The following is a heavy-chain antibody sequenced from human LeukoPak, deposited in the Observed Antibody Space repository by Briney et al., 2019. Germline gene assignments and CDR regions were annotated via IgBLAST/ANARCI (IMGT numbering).Heavy chain of an antibody. CDR2: INPNSGGT. CDR3: ARDLERVGFDY. J-gene: IGHJ4*02. D-gene: IGHD1-1*01. Sequence: RASVKVSCKVSGYTFTGYYMHWVRQAPGQGLEWMGWINPNSGGTNYAQKFQGRVTMTRDTSISTAYMELSRLRSDDTAVYYCARDLERVGFDYWGQGTLVTVSS. V-gene: IGHV1-2*02. CDR1: GYTFTGYY.